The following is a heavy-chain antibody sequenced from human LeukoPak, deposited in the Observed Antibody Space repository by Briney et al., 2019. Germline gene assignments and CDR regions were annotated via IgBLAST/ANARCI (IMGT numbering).Heavy chain of an antibody. CDR2: ISSSSSTI. J-gene: IGHJ2*01. Sequence: GGSLRLSCAASGFTFSSYSMNWVRQAPGKGLEWVSYISSSSSTIYYADSVKGRFTISRDNAKNSLYLQMNSLRAEDTAVYYCAISEVSWYFDLWGRGTLVTVSS. CDR3: AISEVSWYFDL. V-gene: IGHV3-48*04. D-gene: IGHD1-14*01. CDR1: GFTFSSYS.